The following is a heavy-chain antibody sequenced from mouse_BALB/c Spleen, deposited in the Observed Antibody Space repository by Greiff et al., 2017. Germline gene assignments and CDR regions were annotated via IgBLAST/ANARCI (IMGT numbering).Heavy chain of an antibody. CDR3: ARDGQFITTVGGFAY. V-gene: IGHV2-9*02. CDR2: IWAGGST. J-gene: IGHJ3*01. Sequence: VKLMESGPGLVAPSQSLSITCTVSGFSLTSYGVHWVRQPPGKGLEWLGVIWAGGSTNYNSALMSRLSISKDNSKSQVFLKMNSLQTDDTAMYYCARDGQFITTVGGFAYWGQGTLVTVSA. CDR1: GFSLTSYG. D-gene: IGHD1-1*01.